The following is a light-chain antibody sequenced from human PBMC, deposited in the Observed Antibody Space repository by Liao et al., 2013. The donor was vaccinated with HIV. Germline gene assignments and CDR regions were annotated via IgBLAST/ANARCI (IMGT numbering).Light chain of an antibody. Sequence: SYELTQPPSVSVSPGQTASIICSGDKLGDKYACWYQQKPGQSPVVVIYQDSKRPSGIPERFSGSSSGTTVTLTISGVQAEDEADYYCQSADSSGTFEFGGGTKLTVL. V-gene: IGLV3-25*03. CDR2: QDS. CDR1: KLGDKY. CDR3: QSADSSGTFE. J-gene: IGLJ2*01.